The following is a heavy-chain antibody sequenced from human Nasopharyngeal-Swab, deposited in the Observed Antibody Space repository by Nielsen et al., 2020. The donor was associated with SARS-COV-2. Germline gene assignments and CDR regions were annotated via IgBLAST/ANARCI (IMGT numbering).Heavy chain of an antibody. J-gene: IGHJ6*03. V-gene: IGHV1-3*01. CDR3: ARAALYCSGSNCSSNYYYYMDV. D-gene: IGHD2-15*01. CDR1: GYTFTSYA. Sequence: ASVKVSCKASGYTFTSYALHWVRQAPGQRLEWMGWINAGNGNANYSQKFQDRVTITRDTSASTAYMELTSLRPEDTAVYYCARAALYCSGSNCSSNYYYYMDVWGKGTTVTVSS. CDR2: INAGNGNA.